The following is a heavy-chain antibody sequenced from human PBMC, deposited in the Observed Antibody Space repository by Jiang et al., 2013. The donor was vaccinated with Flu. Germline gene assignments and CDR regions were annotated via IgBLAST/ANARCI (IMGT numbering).Heavy chain of an antibody. D-gene: IGHD3-9*01. CDR1: GGSMRSYY. J-gene: IGHJ4*02. CDR2: IYYSGGT. V-gene: IGHV4-59*01. Sequence: GLVKTSETLSLTCTVSGGSMRSYYWSWIRQPPGKGLEWIGYIYYSGGTRYIPSLKSRVTISVDTSKNQFSLKLNSVSDADTAAYYCARGLGGGNSGHFDSWGQGTLVTVSS. CDR3: ARGLGGGNSGHFDS.